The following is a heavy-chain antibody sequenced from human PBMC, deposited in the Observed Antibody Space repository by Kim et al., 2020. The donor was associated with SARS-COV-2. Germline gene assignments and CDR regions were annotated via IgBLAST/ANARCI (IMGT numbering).Heavy chain of an antibody. J-gene: IGHJ4*02. Sequence: GGSLRLSCAASGFTFSTYALGWVRQAPGKGLEWVSSIGTSDASTYYADSVKGRFTISRDNSKNMLYLQMNSLRAEDTAIYHCVRQFRSSGTYHTVFGQWGQGTLVTVSS. D-gene: IGHD3-10*01. CDR2: IGTSDAST. CDR3: VRQFRSSGTYHTVFGQ. CDR1: GFTFSTYA. V-gene: IGHV3-23*01.